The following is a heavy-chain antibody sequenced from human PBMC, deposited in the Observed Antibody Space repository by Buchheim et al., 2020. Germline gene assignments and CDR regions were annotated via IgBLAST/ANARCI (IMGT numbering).Heavy chain of an antibody. Sequence: QVQLQESGPGLVEPSETLSLTCTVSGVSISDYYWSWIRQPPGKGLECIGYLYNSGSTNFNPSLKSRVTISVDTSKNQFSLNLSSVTAADTAVYYCAGDYFDSSGYSDYWGQGTL. J-gene: IGHJ4*02. CDR1: GVSISDYY. V-gene: IGHV4-59*01. CDR3: AGDYFDSSGYSDY. D-gene: IGHD3-22*01. CDR2: LYNSGST.